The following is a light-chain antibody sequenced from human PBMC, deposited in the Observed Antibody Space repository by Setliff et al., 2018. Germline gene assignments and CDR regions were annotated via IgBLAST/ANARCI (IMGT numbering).Light chain of an antibody. CDR1: NNDVGAYNY. V-gene: IGLV2-23*02. CDR3: CSYAGGSTYV. CDR2: DVS. Sequence: QSVLTQPASVSGSPGQSVTISCTGPNNDVGAYNYVSWYQQHPGKDPKFMIYDVSKRSSGASDRFSGSKSGNTASLTISGLQAEDEADYYCCSYAGGSTYVFGTGTKVTVL. J-gene: IGLJ1*01.